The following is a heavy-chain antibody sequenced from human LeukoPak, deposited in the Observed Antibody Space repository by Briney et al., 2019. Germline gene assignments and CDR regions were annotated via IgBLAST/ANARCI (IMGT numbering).Heavy chain of an antibody. V-gene: IGHV3-21*05. J-gene: IGHJ6*03. CDR1: GFTFSSYE. CDR3: ARGYSSSWITGPYYYYYMDV. Sequence: PGGSLRLSCAASGFTFSSYEMNWVRQAPGKGLEWVSYISSSSSYIYYADSVKGRFTISRDNAKNSLYLQMNSLRAEDTAVYYCARGYSSSWITGPYYYYYMDVWGKGTTVTVSS. D-gene: IGHD6-13*01. CDR2: ISSSSSYI.